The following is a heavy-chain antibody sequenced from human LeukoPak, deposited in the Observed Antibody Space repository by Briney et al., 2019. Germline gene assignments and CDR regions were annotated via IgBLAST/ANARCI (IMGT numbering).Heavy chain of an antibody. V-gene: IGHV5-51*01. CDR3: ASARHGDYVWDY. CDR2: IYSGDSHT. D-gene: IGHD4-17*01. Sequence: AGESLKISCKGSGYSFTYWIGWVCQMPGKGLEWMGIIYSGDSHTKYSPSFQGRVTISADKSISTAYLQWSSLEASDTAMYYCASARHGDYVWDYWGQGTLVTVSS. CDR1: GYSFTYW. J-gene: IGHJ4*02.